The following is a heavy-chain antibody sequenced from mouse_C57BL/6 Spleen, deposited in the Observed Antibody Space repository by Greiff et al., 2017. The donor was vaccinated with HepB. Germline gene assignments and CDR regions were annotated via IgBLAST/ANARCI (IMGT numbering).Heavy chain of an antibody. D-gene: IGHD1-1*01. CDR3: ARRYYGSSSYAMDY. J-gene: IGHJ4*01. CDR2: INPGSGGT. CDR1: GYAFTNYL. Sequence: QVQLQQSGAELVRPGTSVKVSCKASGYAFTNYLIEWVKQRPGQGLEWIGVINPGSGGTNYNEKFKGKATLTADKSSSTAYMQLSSLTSEDSAVYFCARRYYGSSSYAMDYWGQGTSVTVSS. V-gene: IGHV1-54*01.